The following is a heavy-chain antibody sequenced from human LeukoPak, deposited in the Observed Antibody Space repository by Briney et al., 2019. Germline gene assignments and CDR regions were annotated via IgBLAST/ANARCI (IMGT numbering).Heavy chain of an antibody. V-gene: IGHV3-66*01. J-gene: IGHJ4*02. CDR1: GFTVSNNY. D-gene: IGHD2-15*01. Sequence: GSLRLSCTASGFTVSNNYMTWVRQAPGKGLEWVSVIYTDTSTHYADSVKGRFTISRDTSRNTLHLQMIGLRAEDTAVYYCVLESGGTLRYWGRGSLVTVSS. CDR3: VLESGGTLRY. CDR2: IYTDTST.